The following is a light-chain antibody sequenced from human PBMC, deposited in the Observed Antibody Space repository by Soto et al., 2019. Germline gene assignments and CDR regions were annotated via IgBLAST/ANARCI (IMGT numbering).Light chain of an antibody. CDR1: QSISTW. CDR3: LQSKRGWS. CDR2: TAS. V-gene: IGKV1-5*03. J-gene: IGKJ1*01. Sequence: QVTQSPATLSASVGDRVTITCRASQSISTWLAWYQQKPGKAPKLLIYTASNLEGGVPSRFSGSGSGTEFTLTISSLQPDDLEAYSGLQSKRGWSFGQGTKLDIK.